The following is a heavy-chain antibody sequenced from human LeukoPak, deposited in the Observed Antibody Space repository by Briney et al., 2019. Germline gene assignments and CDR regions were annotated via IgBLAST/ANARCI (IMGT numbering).Heavy chain of an antibody. CDR3: ARETLEVTNGYFDY. Sequence: ASVKVSCKASGYTFTGYYMHWVRQAPGQGLEWMGWINPNSGGTNYAQKFQGRVTMTRDTSISTAYMELSRLRSDDTAVYYCARETLEVTNGYFDYWGQGTLVTVSS. CDR2: INPNSGGT. CDR1: GYTFTGYY. V-gene: IGHV1-2*02. J-gene: IGHJ4*02. D-gene: IGHD3-3*01.